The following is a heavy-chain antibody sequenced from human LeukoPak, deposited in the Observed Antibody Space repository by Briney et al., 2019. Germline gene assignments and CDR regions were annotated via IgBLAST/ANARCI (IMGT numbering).Heavy chain of an antibody. CDR2: IYYSGST. D-gene: IGHD3-9*01. V-gene: IGHV4-59*08. CDR1: GGSISTYY. J-gene: IGHJ4*02. Sequence: TSETLSLTCTVSGGSISTYYWSWIRQPPRKGLEWIAYIYYSGSTNYNPSLKSRVTISVDTSKNQFSLKLSSVTAADTAVYYCARHELRYFDWFFDFWGQGTLVTVSS. CDR3: ARHELRYFDWFFDF.